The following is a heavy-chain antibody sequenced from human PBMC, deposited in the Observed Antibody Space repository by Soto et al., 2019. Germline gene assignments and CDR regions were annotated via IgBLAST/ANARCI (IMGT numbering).Heavy chain of an antibody. CDR3: ARRIDFSTFAY. Sequence: QVQLVQSGAEVKKPGSSVKVSCKASGVTFSNSAINWVRQAPGQGLEWMGGIIPTFGPATYAQKFQGRVTITADESTSTVYMEVNSVRSEDTAVYYCARRIDFSTFAYWGQGTLVTVSS. CDR2: IIPTFGPA. CDR1: GVTFSNSA. J-gene: IGHJ4*02. V-gene: IGHV1-69*01. D-gene: IGHD3-9*01.